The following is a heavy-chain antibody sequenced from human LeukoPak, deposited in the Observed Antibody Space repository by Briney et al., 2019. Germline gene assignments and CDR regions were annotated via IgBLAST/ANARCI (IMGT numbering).Heavy chain of an antibody. J-gene: IGHJ5*02. CDR1: GDSISSESYF. V-gene: IGHV4-61*02. CDR2: IQSTGST. D-gene: IGHD6-19*01. CDR3: AKGAGPPWFDP. Sequence: SETLSLTCTVSGDSISSESYFWSWIRQPAGTGLEWIGRIQSTGSTNYNPSLKSRVTISRDTSKNQFSLKVTSVTAADTAVYYCAKGAGPPWFDPWGQGTLVTVSS.